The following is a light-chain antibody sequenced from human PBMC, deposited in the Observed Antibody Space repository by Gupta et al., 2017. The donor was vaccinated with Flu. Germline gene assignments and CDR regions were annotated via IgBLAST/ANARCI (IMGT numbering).Light chain of an antibody. Sequence: ATLSVSPGEGATLSCRASQGVSNNLAWYQQKPGQAPRLLIFGASTRAIGIPARFSGGGFGTEFTLTISSLQSEDFAVYYCQQYYDWPPLTFGGGTKVEIK. J-gene: IGKJ4*01. CDR3: QQYYDWPPLT. V-gene: IGKV3-15*01. CDR1: QGVSNN. CDR2: GAS.